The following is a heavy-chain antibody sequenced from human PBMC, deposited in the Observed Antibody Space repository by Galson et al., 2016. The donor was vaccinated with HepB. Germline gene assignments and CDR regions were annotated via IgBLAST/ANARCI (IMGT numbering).Heavy chain of an antibody. CDR3: AGRGYCSGGRCYEAS. CDR1: GFIFSDYY. D-gene: IGHD2-15*01. CDR2: SSSSDVYT. Sequence: SLRLSCATSGFIFSDYYMSWIRQAPGKGLEWVSHSSSSDVYTTYAHSVQGRFIISRDKAKNSLSLQMNSLRAEDTALYSCAGRGYCSGGRCYEASWGQGTRVPVPP. V-gene: IGHV3-11*06. J-gene: IGHJ5*02.